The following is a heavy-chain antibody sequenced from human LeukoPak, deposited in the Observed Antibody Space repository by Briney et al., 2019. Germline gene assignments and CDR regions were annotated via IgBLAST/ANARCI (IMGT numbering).Heavy chain of an antibody. D-gene: IGHD6-6*01. Sequence: PGGSLRLSCAASGFTFSDSYMTWVRQAPGKGVEWVAYISGSGHDINYSDSVKGRFTISRDNAKNSLYLQMSSLRVEDTAVYYCTRDPRHFNSCGQGTLVTVSS. V-gene: IGHV3-11*04. J-gene: IGHJ5*01. CDR3: TRDPRHFNS. CDR1: GFTFSDSY. CDR2: ISGSGHDI.